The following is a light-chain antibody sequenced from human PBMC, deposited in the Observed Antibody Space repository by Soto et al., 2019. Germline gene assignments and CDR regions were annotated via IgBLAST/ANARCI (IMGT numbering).Light chain of an antibody. CDR3: SSYTSSSTYV. CDR1: SSDVGGYNY. CDR2: EVS. Sequence: QSVLTQPASVSGSPGQSITISCTGTSSDVGGYNYVSWYQQHPGKAPKLMIYEVSNRPSGVSNRFSGSKSGNTASLTISGLQAEDVADYYCSSYTSSSTYVFGTGTKPTVL. J-gene: IGLJ1*01. V-gene: IGLV2-14*01.